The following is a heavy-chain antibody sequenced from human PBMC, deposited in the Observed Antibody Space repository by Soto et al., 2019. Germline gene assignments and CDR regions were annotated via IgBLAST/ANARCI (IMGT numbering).Heavy chain of an antibody. CDR2: IGTLSDT. J-gene: IGHJ5*02. D-gene: IGHD3-10*01. CDR1: GFTFSTFD. CDR3: ARGRSFSYDSTPPPMFDP. Sequence: GGSLRLSCAGSGFTFSTFDIHWVRQAPGKGLEWVSGIGTLSDTFYAASVQGRFTISRQNAENSVYLQMNSLRAGDTAFYYCARGRSFSYDSTPPPMFDPWGQGALVTVPS. V-gene: IGHV3-13*01.